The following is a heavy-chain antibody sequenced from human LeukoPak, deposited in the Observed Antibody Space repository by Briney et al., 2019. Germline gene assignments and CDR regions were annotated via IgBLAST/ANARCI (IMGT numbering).Heavy chain of an antibody. CDR1: GFSFSSYS. Sequence: GGSLRLSCAASGFSFSSYSMHWVRQAPGKGLEWVSVIYSGGSTYYADSVKGRFTISRDNSKNTLYLQMNSLRAEDTAVYYCARDYYDSSGYFNWFDPWGQGTLVTVSS. CDR2: IYSGGST. D-gene: IGHD3-22*01. J-gene: IGHJ5*02. CDR3: ARDYYDSSGYFNWFDP. V-gene: IGHV3-53*01.